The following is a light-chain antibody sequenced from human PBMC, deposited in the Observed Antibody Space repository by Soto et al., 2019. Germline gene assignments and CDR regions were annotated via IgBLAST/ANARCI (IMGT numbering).Light chain of an antibody. J-gene: IGLJ1*01. CDR1: TSDVGGYDY. V-gene: IGLV2-14*01. CDR3: SSYLGSSTLSGV. Sequence: QSALTQPASVSGSPGQSITVSCTGTTSDVGGYDYVAWYQQHPGKAPKLMIYDVSSRPSGVSNRFSGSTSGNTASLTISGLQAEDEADYYCSSYLGSSTLSGVFGTGTKVTVL. CDR2: DVS.